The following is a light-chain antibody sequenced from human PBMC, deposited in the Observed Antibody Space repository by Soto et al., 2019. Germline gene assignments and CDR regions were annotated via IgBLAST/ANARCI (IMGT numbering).Light chain of an antibody. J-gene: IGKJ4*01. CDR1: QSVNTK. Sequence: IVLTQSPGTLSLSPGDRATLSCRASQSVNTKLAWYQQKPGQAPTLLMSGASTRATGVPVRFSGSGSGTEFTLTISSLQPEDFATYYCQQHNSYPLTFGRGTKVDIK. V-gene: IGKV3D-15*01. CDR2: GAS. CDR3: QQHNSYPLT.